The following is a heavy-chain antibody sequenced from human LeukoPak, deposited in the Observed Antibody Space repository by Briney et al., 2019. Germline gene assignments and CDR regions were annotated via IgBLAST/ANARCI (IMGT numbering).Heavy chain of an antibody. J-gene: IGHJ4*02. CDR2: IKQDGSEK. Sequence: GGSLRLACAASGFTFSLYWMNWVRRAPGKGLEWVANIKQDGSEKNYVDSVKGRFTISRDNAKNSLYLQMNNLRVEDTAMYYCAGGTGFIIKDWGQGTLVTVSS. CDR1: GFTFSLYW. V-gene: IGHV3-7*03. D-gene: IGHD3-9*01. CDR3: AGGTGFIIKD.